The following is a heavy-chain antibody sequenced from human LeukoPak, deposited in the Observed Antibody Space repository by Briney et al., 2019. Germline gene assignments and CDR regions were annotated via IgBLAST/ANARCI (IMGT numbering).Heavy chain of an antibody. CDR3: VRDPSNSGNWFDL. Sequence: GGSLRLSCAASGSNLRDYWTHWARQAPGKGLVWVSRLGTDGTYTNYADSVKGRFTISRDNAKNTLYLQMDSLRAEDTAFYYCVRDPSNSGNWFDLWGQGTLVTVSS. CDR2: LGTDGTYT. D-gene: IGHD4-11*01. CDR1: GSNLRDYW. V-gene: IGHV3-74*01. J-gene: IGHJ5*02.